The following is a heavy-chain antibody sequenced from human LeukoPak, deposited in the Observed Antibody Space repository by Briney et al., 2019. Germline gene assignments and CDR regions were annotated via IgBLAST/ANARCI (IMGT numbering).Heavy chain of an antibody. CDR2: IKQDGSEK. V-gene: IGHV3-7*01. CDR3: ARVLQTMDV. CDR1: GFTFSSYW. J-gene: IGHJ6*02. Sequence: GGSLRLSCAAPGFTFSSYWMSWVRQAPGKGLEWVANIKQDGSEKYYVDSVKGRFTISRDNAKNPLYLQMNSLRAEDTAVYYCARVLQTMDVWGQGTTVTVS.